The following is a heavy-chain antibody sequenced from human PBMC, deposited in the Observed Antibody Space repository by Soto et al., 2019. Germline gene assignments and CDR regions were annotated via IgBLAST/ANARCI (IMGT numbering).Heavy chain of an antibody. Sequence: SETLSLTCTVSGGSISTYYWTWIRQPAGKGLEWIGRIFSSGSTNYNPSLKSRVTMSVDTSKNQFSLKLSSETAADTAVYYCARDQGNYDWFDPWGQGTMVTVS. CDR1: GGSISTYY. CDR3: ARDQGNYDWFDP. V-gene: IGHV4-4*07. J-gene: IGHJ5*02. CDR2: IFSSGST. D-gene: IGHD1-7*01.